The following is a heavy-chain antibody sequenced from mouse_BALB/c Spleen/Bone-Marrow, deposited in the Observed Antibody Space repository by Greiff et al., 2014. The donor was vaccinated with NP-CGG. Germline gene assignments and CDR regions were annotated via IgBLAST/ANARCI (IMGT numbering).Heavy chain of an antibody. CDR3: GDGRFAY. CDR1: GYTFTNYW. V-gene: IGHV1-7*01. D-gene: IGHD2-13*01. J-gene: IGHJ3*01. CDR2: IYPCTGYT. Sequence: QVQLKESGAELAKPGASVKMSCKASGYTFTNYWMHWVKQRPGQGLEWIGYIYPCTGYTEYNQKFKDKATLTLDKSSSTAYMQLSTLTSEETAVFYCGDGRFAYWGQGTLVTVSA.